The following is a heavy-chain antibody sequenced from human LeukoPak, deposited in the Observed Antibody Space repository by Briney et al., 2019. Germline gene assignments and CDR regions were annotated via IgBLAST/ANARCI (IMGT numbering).Heavy chain of an antibody. Sequence: SQTLSLTCAISGDSVSGNSAAWNWIRQSPSRGLEWLGRTYYRSKWYNDYAVSVKSRITINPDTSKNQFSLQLNSVTPEDTAVYYCARELISAAAGGANSGSYPDYWGQGTLVTVSS. D-gene: IGHD1-26*01. CDR2: TYYRSKWYN. J-gene: IGHJ4*02. CDR1: GDSVSGNSAA. CDR3: ARELISAAAGGANSGSYPDY. V-gene: IGHV6-1*01.